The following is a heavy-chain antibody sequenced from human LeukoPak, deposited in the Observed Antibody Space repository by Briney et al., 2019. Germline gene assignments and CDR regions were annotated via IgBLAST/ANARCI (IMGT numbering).Heavy chain of an antibody. CDR1: GYTFTGYY. CDR3: ARGWLQSEVADY. Sequence: ASVKVSCKASGYTFTGYYMHWVRQAPGQGLEWMGWINPNSGGTNYEQKFQGRVTMTRDTSISTAYMELSRLRSDDTAVYYCARGWLQSEVADYWGQGTLVTVSS. V-gene: IGHV1-2*02. J-gene: IGHJ4*02. CDR2: INPNSGGT. D-gene: IGHD5-24*01.